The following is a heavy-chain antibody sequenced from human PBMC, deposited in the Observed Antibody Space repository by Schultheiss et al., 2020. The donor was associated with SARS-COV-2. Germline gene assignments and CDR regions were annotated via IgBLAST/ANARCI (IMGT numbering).Heavy chain of an antibody. CDR1: GYSISSGYY. D-gene: IGHD2-21*01. CDR3: VRIVGGPTFEAFFGMDV. CDR2: INHSGSA. Sequence: SETLSLTCTVSGYSISSGYYWGWIRQPPGKGLVWIGEINHSGSANHNPSLKSRVTITVDTSKNQFSLKLSSVTAADTAVYYCVRIVGGPTFEAFFGMDVWGQGTTVTVSS. J-gene: IGHJ6*02. V-gene: IGHV4-38-2*02.